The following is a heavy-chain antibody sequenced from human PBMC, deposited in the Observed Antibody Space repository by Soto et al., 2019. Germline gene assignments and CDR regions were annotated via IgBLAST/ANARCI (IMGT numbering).Heavy chain of an antibody. V-gene: IGHV4-59*01. CDR1: GGSISSYY. J-gene: IGHJ6*02. CDR3: AGGWFGQFHFYHGVED. CDR2: VYHSGST. D-gene: IGHD3-10*01. Sequence: SETLSLTCTVSGGSISSYYWIWIRQPPGKGLEWIGYVYHSGSTNYNPSLTSRVAMSVDTSENQISLQLSSVTAADTAVYYWAGGWFGQFHFYHGVEDWSQGTTVTVSS.